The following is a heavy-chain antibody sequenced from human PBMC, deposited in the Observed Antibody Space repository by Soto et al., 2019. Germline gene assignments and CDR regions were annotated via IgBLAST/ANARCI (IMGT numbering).Heavy chain of an antibody. J-gene: IGHJ6*03. CDR3: ARGPASRYCSSTSCYDRKVGYYYMDV. CDR2: MNPNSGNT. D-gene: IGHD2-2*01. CDR1: GYTFTSYD. V-gene: IGHV1-8*01. Sequence: ASVKVSCKASGYTFTSYDINWVRQATGQGLEWMGWMNPNSGNTGYAQKFQGRVTMTRNTSISTAYMELSSRRSEDTAVYYCARGPASRYCSSTSCYDRKVGYYYMDVWGKGTTVTVSS.